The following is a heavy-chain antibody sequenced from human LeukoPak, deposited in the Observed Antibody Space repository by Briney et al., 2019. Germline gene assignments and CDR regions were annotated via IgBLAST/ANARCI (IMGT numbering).Heavy chain of an antibody. CDR2: IYHSGSGST. J-gene: IGHJ4*02. CDR3: ARADYYDSSGYSDY. V-gene: IGHV4-30-2*01. Sequence: PSETLSLTCTVSGGSISSGGHSWSWIRQPPGKGLEWIGYIYHSGSGSTYYNPSLKSRVTISIDKSKNQFSLKLNSVTAADTAVYYCARADYYDSSGYSDYWGQGTLVTVSS. D-gene: IGHD3-22*01. CDR1: GGSISSGGHS.